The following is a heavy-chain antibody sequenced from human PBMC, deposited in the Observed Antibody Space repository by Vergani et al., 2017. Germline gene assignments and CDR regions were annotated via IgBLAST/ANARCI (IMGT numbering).Heavy chain of an antibody. CDR3: ARGYADY. CDR1: GFTFDDYA. D-gene: IGHD3-3*01. V-gene: IGHV3-9*01. J-gene: IGHJ4*02. Sequence: EVQLVESGGGLVQPGRSLRLSCAASGFTFDDYAMHWVRQAPGKGLEWVSGISWNSGSIGYADSVKGRFTISRDNAKNSLYLQMNSLRAEDTAVYYCARGYADYWGQGTLVTVSS. CDR2: ISWNSGSI.